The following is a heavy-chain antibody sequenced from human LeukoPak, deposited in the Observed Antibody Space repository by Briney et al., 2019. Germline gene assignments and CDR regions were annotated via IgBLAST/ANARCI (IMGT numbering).Heavy chain of an antibody. Sequence: GRSLRLSCAASGFTLKIYPMHWVRQAPGKGLECLSVISHDGSDKNNADSVQGRFIISRDNSKNTVYLQLNSLRPEDTAMYYCAREGVQTTVDAFDIWGLGTMVIVSS. J-gene: IGHJ3*02. V-gene: IGHV3-30*04. CDR3: AREGVQTTVDAFDI. D-gene: IGHD4-17*01. CDR2: ISHDGSDK. CDR1: GFTLKIYP.